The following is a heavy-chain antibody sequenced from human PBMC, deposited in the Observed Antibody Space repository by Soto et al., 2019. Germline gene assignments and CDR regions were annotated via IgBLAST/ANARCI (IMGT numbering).Heavy chain of an antibody. Sequence: SETLSLTCAVYGGSFSGYYWSWIRQPPGKGLEWIGEINHSGSTNYNPSLKSRVTISVDTSKNQFSLKLSSVTAADTAVYFCVSHRNYIVVSGSFFDYWSQGPLVTVS. CDR1: GGSFSGYY. CDR2: INHSGST. CDR3: VSHRNYIVVSGSFFDY. V-gene: IGHV4-34*01. J-gene: IGHJ4*02. D-gene: IGHD6-19*01.